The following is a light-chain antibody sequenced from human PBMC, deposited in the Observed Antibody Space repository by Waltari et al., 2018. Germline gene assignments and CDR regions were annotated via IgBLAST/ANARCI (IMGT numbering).Light chain of an antibody. CDR1: SSDVAVLNY. CDR3: CSYTTSSAWV. CDR2: DVT. Sequence: QSALTQPAPVSGSPGPSLTIPCTGTSSDVAVLNYVPCYQQNPDKAPKPMIYDVTKRPSGVSDRFSGSKSGNTASLTISGLQAEDEADYYCCSYTTSSAWVFGGGTKLTVL. V-gene: IGLV2-14*01. J-gene: IGLJ3*02.